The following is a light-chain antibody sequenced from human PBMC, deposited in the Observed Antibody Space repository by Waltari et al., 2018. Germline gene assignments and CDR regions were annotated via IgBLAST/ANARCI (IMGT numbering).Light chain of an antibody. Sequence: DIQMTQSPSSLSASVGNRGTITCRASQSINIALNWYQQKPGKAPKLLIYAACSVASGVSSRFSVSGYGTAFTFTISSLTPDVSATFYCQPNFSTLCPLGPGPTVDI. CDR3: QPNFSTLCP. V-gene: IGKV1-39*01. J-gene: IGKJ3*01. CDR2: AAC. CDR1: QSINIA.